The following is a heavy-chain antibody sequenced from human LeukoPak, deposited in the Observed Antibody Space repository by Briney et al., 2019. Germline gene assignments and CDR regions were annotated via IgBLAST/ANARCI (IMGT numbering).Heavy chain of an antibody. Sequence: GASVKVSCEASGYTFTGYYMHWVRQAPGQGLEWMGWINPNSGGTNYAQKFQGRVTMTRDTSISTAYMELSRLRSDDTAVYYCARSYEGDGSYHIDYWGQGTLVTVSS. CDR3: ARSYEGDGSYHIDY. V-gene: IGHV1-2*02. CDR2: INPNSGGT. J-gene: IGHJ4*02. D-gene: IGHD1-26*01. CDR1: GYTFTGYY.